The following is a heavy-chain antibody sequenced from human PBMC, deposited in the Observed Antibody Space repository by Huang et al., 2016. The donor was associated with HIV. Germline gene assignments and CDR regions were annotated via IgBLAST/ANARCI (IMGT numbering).Heavy chain of an antibody. CDR2: INSDGSST. V-gene: IGHV3-74*01. D-gene: IGHD3-22*01. Sequence: EVQLVESGGGLVQPGGSLRLSCAASGFSISSYWMHWVRQAPGKGLVGVSRINSDGSSTSDADSVKGRFTISRDNAKNTLYLQMNSLRAEDTAVYYCARDPRIQSWLNFFDYWGQGTLVSASS. J-gene: IGHJ4*02. CDR1: GFSISSYW. CDR3: ARDPRIQSWLNFFDY.